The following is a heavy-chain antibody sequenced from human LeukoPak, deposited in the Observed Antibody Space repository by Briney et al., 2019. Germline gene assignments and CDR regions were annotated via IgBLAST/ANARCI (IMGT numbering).Heavy chain of an antibody. J-gene: IGHJ6*02. V-gene: IGHV4-59*01. CDR1: GGSISSYC. CDR2: IHYSGST. D-gene: IGHD1-26*01. Sequence: SETLSLTCTVSGGSISSYCWSWIRQPPGKGLEWIGYIHYSGSTNYNPSLKSRVTISVDTSKNQFSLKLSSVTAADTAVYYCARSSGSYYLIDGMDVWGQGTTVTVSS. CDR3: ARSSGSYYLIDGMDV.